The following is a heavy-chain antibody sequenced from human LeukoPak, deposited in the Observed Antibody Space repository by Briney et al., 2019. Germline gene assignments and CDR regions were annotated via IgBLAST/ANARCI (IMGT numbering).Heavy chain of an antibody. CDR1: GFTFDDYA. Sequence: PGGSLRLSCAASGFTFDDYAMHWVRQAPGKGLEWVSLMSGDGGNTYYADSVKGRFTISRDNSKNSLYLQMNSLRTEDTALYYCAKTWGEGYNFYLGYFDYWGQGTLVTVSS. D-gene: IGHD5-24*01. J-gene: IGHJ4*02. V-gene: IGHV3-43*02. CDR3: AKTWGEGYNFYLGYFDY. CDR2: MSGDGGNT.